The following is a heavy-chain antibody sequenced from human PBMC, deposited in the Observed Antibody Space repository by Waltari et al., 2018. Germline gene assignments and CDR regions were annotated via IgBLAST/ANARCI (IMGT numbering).Heavy chain of an antibody. V-gene: IGHV4-34*01. CDR1: GGSFSGYY. D-gene: IGHD1-7*01. J-gene: IGHJ6*03. CDR3: ARGIKEYNWNYVVYYYYMDV. Sequence: QVQLQQWGAGLLKPSETLSLTCAVYGGSFSGYYWSWIRQPPGKGLEWIGEINHSGSTNYNPSLKSRVTISVDTSKNQFSLKLSSVTAADTAVYYCARGIKEYNWNYVVYYYYMDVWGKGTTVTVSS. CDR2: INHSGST.